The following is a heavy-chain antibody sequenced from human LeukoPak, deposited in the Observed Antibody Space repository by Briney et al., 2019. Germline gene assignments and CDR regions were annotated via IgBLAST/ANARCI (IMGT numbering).Heavy chain of an antibody. V-gene: IGHV1-8*03. D-gene: IGHD4-23*01. J-gene: IGHJ4*02. CDR3: ARGRNDYGGKVLYY. Sequence: ASVKVSCKASGYTFTSYDINWVRQAAGQGLEWMGWMKPNSGNTGYAQKFQGRVTITRNNSISTAYMELSSLRSEDTAVYYCARGRNDYGGKVLYYWGQGTLVTVSS. CDR1: GYTFTSYD. CDR2: MKPNSGNT.